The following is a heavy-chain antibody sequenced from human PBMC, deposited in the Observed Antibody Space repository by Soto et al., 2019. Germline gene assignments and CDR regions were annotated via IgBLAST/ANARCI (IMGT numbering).Heavy chain of an antibody. V-gene: IGHV3-23*01. J-gene: IGHJ4*02. CDR1: GFMFNHYA. D-gene: IGHD6-6*01. CDR2: ISGSTGTT. CDR3: AKVIVLGASTLEY. Sequence: EQVLESGGGLVQPGGSLSLSCEASGFMFNHYAMAWVRQTPGKGLEWVSVISGSTGTTYYADSVKGRFTISRDNSKNTVYLQMNSLRVEDSALYSCAKVIVLGASTLEYWGPGTRVTVSS.